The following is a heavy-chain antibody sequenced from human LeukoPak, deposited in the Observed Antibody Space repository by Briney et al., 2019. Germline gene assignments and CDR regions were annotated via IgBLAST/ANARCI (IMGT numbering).Heavy chain of an antibody. Sequence: PGGSLRLSCSASGFTSSSYAMHWVRQAPGKGLEYVSAISSNGGSTYYADSVKGRFTISRDNSKNTLYLQMSSLRAEDTAVYYCVKGFDDILTGCYNWFDPWGQGTLVTVSP. CDR3: VKGFDDILTGCYNWFDP. V-gene: IGHV3-64D*06. D-gene: IGHD3-9*01. J-gene: IGHJ5*02. CDR1: GFTSSSYA. CDR2: ISSNGGST.